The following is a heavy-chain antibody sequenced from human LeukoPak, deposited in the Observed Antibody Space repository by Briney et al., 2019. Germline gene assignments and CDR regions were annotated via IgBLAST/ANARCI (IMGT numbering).Heavy chain of an antibody. CDR1: GVSIINSDYH. J-gene: IGHJ3*02. V-gene: IGHV4-39*01. CDR3: ARHCCSGPAKHVFDI. CDR2: ISYSGNT. Sequence: SETLSLTCTVSGVSIINSDYHWGWVRQPPGKGLEWIGTISYSGNTDYNPSLRSRVTISVDTSNNQFSLRLGSVTAADTAVYHCARHCCSGPAKHVFDIWGQGTMVTVSS. D-gene: IGHD2-15*01.